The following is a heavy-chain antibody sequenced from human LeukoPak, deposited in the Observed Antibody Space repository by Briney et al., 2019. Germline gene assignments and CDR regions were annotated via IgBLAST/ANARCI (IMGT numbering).Heavy chain of an antibody. D-gene: IGHD1-7*01. V-gene: IGHV3-23*01. CDR2: ISSSGSTT. CDR1: GFTFSSYA. CDR3: AEKKNFYFDY. J-gene: IGHJ4*02. Sequence: GGSLRLSCAASGFTFSSYAMSWVRQVPGKGLEWLSAISSSGSTTYYADSVKGRFTISRDNSKNTLYLQMNSLRAEDTAVYYCAEKKNFYFDYWGQGTLLTVSS.